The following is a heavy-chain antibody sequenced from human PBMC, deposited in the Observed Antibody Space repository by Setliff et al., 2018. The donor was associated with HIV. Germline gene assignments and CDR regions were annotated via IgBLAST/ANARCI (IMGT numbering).Heavy chain of an antibody. V-gene: IGHV5-51*01. CDR1: GYTFAFHS. CDR2: IYPGDSDT. J-gene: IGHJ6*02. D-gene: IGHD5-18*01. CDR3: ARLLMPRGFSYGSYYYYGMDV. Sequence: GESLKISCKGSGYTFAFHSIAWVRQMPGKGLEWMGIIYPGDSDTRYSPSFQGQVTISADKSIGTAYLQWSSLKASDTAMYYCARLLMPRGFSYGSYYYYGMDVWGQGTAVTVSS.